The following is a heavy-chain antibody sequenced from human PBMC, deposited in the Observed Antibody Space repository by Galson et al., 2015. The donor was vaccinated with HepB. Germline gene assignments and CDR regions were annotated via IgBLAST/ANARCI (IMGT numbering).Heavy chain of an antibody. CDR1: GGSFSGYY. CDR2: INHSGST. J-gene: IGHJ2*01. V-gene: IGHV4-34*01. D-gene: IGHD3-22*01. Sequence: SETLSLTCAVYGGSFSGYYWSWIRQPPGKGLEWIGEINHSGSTNYNPSLKSRVTISVDTSKNQFSLKLSSVTAADTAVYYCARGPAIVVITWYFDLWGRGTLVTVSS. CDR3: ARGPAIVVITWYFDL.